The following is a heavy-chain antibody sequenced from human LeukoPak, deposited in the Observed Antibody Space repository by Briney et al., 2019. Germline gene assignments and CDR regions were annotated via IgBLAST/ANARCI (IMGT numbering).Heavy chain of an antibody. CDR1: GYTFTSYG. D-gene: IGHD3-3*01. J-gene: IGHJ6*03. CDR3: ARDAGTIFGVVIIPYYYYMDV. Sequence: ASVKVSCKASGYTFTSYGISWVRQAPGQGLEWMGWISAYTGNTNYAQKLQGRVTMTTDTSTSTAYMELRSLRSDDTAVYYCARDAGTIFGVVIIPYYYYMDVWGKGTTVTVSS. CDR2: ISAYTGNT. V-gene: IGHV1-18*01.